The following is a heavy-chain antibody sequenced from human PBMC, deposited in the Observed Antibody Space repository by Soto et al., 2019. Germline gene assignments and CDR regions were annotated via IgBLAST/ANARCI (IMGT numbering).Heavy chain of an antibody. V-gene: IGHV1-69*08. CDR3: ARDWKSTVSPWSFGAF. D-gene: IGHD3-10*01. CDR1: GGTFSPYT. Sequence: QVQLVQSGAEVKKPGSSVKVSCKASGGTFSPYTVNWVRHAPRQGLEWMGRIIPFLGVTNYAKKFQDRVTLTADTSTTTAYMELSGLRFEDTAVYYCARDWKSTVSPWSFGAFWGRGNLVTVS. CDR2: IIPFLGVT. J-gene: IGHJ2*01.